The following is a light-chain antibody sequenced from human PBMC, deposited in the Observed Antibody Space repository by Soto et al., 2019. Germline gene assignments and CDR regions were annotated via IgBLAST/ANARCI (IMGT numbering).Light chain of an antibody. CDR1: QSISVW. CDR3: QQYYSYSLS. Sequence: DIKMTQSPSTLSASVGDRVTITCRASQSISVWLAWYQQKPGKAPKLLISDASTLESGVPSRFSGSGSGTDFTLTISSLQPDDLATYFCQQYYSYSLSFGQGTKLEIK. J-gene: IGKJ2*03. V-gene: IGKV1-5*01. CDR2: DAS.